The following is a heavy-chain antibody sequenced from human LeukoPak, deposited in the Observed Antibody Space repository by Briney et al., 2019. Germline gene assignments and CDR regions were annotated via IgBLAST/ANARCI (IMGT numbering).Heavy chain of an antibody. CDR3: ARDRAGTSFDF. V-gene: IGHV3-53*01. CDR2: INSGGGT. D-gene: IGHD6-19*01. J-gene: IGHJ4*02. Sequence: PGGSLRLSCAISGFTDSSTYMSWVRQAPGKGLEWVSVINSGGGTYYADSVKGRFTISRDNSKNTLHLQMNSLRAEDTAVYYCARDRAGTSFDFWGQGTLVTVSS. CDR1: GFTDSSTY.